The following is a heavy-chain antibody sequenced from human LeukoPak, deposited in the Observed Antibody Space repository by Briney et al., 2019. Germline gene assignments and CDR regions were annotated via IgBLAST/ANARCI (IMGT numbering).Heavy chain of an antibody. V-gene: IGHV1-69*05. CDR1: GGTFSSYA. CDR3: ARDGGSYYDFDY. CDR2: IIPIFGTA. J-gene: IGHJ4*02. D-gene: IGHD1-26*01. Sequence: SVKVSCKASGGTFSSYAISWVRQAPGQGLEWMGRIIPIFGTANYAQKFQGRVTITTDESTSTAYMELSSLRSEDTAVYYCARDGGSYYDFDYWGQGTLVTVSS.